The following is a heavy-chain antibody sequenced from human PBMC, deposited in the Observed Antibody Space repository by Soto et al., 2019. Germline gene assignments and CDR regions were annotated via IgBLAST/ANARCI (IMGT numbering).Heavy chain of an antibody. V-gene: IGHV3-74*01. D-gene: IGHD2-15*01. Sequence: VQLVESGGGLVQPGGSLRLSCAASGFTFSSYWMHWVRQAPGKGLVWVSRINSDGSSTSYADSVKGRFTISRDNGKNPLYLQMNSLRGEGTAVYYCVRTSLVVAAATREDYWGQGTLVTVSS. CDR1: GFTFSSYW. CDR2: INSDGSST. CDR3: VRTSLVVAAATREDY. J-gene: IGHJ4*02.